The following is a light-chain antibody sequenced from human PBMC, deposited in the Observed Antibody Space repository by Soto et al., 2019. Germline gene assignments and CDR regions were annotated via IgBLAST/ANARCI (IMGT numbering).Light chain of an antibody. Sequence: EIVLTQSPATLSSSPGETATLSCRASQYVGTRLAWYQHKPGQAPGLLIYYTSNRATGIPARFSGSGSGSDFTLTIYNLAPEDFAIYYCHQRQSWPRTFGQGTKVDIK. V-gene: IGKV3-11*01. CDR3: HQRQSWPRT. J-gene: IGKJ1*01. CDR1: QYVGTR. CDR2: YTS.